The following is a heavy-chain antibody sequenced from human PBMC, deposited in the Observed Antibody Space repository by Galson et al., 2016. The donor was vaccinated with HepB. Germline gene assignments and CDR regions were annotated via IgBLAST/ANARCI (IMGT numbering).Heavy chain of an antibody. V-gene: IGHV3-7*01. CDR1: RFVFSAYW. Sequence: SLRLSCAASRFVFSAYWLSWVRQSPGKGLEWVASINQDGNGRYYVDSAKGRFIISRDNARNSLSLQMHSLRVDDTSIYYWVSGYTSGIWGPGTMVIVSS. CDR3: VSGYTSGI. CDR2: INQDGNGR. D-gene: IGHD6-25*01. J-gene: IGHJ3*02.